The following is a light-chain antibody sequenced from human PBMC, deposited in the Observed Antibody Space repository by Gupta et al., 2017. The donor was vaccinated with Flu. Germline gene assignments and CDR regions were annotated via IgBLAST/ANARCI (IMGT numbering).Light chain of an antibody. CDR1: QSVSSN. CDR3: QHKNNWLHS. V-gene: IGKV3-15*01. Sequence: EIVMTQSPATLSVSPGERATLSCRASQSVSSNLAWYQQKPGQAPRLLIYGASTRATGIPARFSGSGSGTEFTLTISSLQSEDFAVYYCQHKNNWLHSFGGGTKVEIK. CDR2: GAS. J-gene: IGKJ4*01.